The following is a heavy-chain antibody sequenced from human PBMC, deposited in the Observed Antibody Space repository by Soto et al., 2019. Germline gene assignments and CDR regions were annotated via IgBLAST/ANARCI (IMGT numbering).Heavy chain of an antibody. J-gene: IGHJ5*02. CDR3: ASIAVYCSSTSCYPNWFDP. CDR2: IYHSGST. Sequence: SETLSLTCAVSSGSISSSNWWSWVRQPPGKGLEWIGEIYHSGSTNYNPSLKSRVTISVDKSKNQFSLKLSSVTAADTAVYYCASIAVYCSSTSCYPNWFDPWGQGTLVTVSS. D-gene: IGHD2-2*01. V-gene: IGHV4-4*02. CDR1: SGSISSSNW.